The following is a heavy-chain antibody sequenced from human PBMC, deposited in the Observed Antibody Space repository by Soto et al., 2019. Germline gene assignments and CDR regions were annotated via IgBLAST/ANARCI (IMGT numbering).Heavy chain of an antibody. CDR1: GGSISSSSYY. V-gene: IGHV4-39*01. Sequence: PSETLSLTCTVSGGSISSSSYYWGGIRQPPGKGLEWIGSIYYSGSTYYNPSLKSRVTISVDTSKNQFSLKLSSVTAADTAVYYCAGHEVKPAAMGSCGERLNWFDPPGPGTLLAV. CDR2: IYYSGST. D-gene: IGHD2-2*01. CDR3: AGHEVKPAAMGSCGERLNWFDP. J-gene: IGHJ5*02.